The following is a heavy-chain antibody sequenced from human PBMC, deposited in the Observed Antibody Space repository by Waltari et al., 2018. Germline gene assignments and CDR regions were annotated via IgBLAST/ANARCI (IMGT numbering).Heavy chain of an antibody. J-gene: IGHJ5*02. CDR2: ISGSGGST. D-gene: IGHD2-15*01. CDR3: AKAPLLVAVRNWFDP. CDR1: GVTFSSYA. V-gene: IGHV3-23*01. Sequence: EVQRLESGGGLVQPGGSLRLSCAASGVTFSSYAMSWVRQAQGKGLEWVSAISGSGGSTYYADCVKGRFTICRDNSKNSMYLQMNSLRAEDTAVYYCAKAPLLVAVRNWFDPWGQGTLVTVSS.